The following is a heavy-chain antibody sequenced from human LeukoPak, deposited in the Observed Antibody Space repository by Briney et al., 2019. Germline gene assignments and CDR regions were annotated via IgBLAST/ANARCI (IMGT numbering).Heavy chain of an antibody. CDR2: ISWNSGSI. CDR1: GFTFDDYA. Sequence: GGSLRLSCAASGFTFDDYAMHWVRQAPGKGLEWVSGISWNSGSIGYADSVKGRFTISRDNAKNSLYLQMNSLRAEDTALYYCASSWAAGPGYYGMDVWGQGTTVTVSS. D-gene: IGHD6-13*01. CDR3: ASSWAAGPGYYGMDV. J-gene: IGHJ6*02. V-gene: IGHV3-9*01.